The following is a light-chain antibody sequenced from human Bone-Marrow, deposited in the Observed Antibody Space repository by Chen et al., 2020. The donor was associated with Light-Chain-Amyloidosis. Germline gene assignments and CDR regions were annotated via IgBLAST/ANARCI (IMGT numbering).Light chain of an antibody. CDR1: SSDVGSYNL. Sequence: QSALTQPASVSGSPGQSITISCTGTSSDVGSYNLVSWYQQHPGKATKLIIYEVSKRPSGVSNRFSGSKSGNTASLTIAGLQAEDEADYYCCSYAGSSTYVFGTGTKVTVL. CDR3: CSYAGSSTYV. J-gene: IGLJ1*01. CDR2: EVS. V-gene: IGLV2-23*02.